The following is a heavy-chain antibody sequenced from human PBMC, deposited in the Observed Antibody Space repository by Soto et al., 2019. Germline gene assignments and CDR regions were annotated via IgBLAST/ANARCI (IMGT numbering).Heavy chain of an antibody. D-gene: IGHD4-17*01. J-gene: IGHJ4*02. V-gene: IGHV3-23*01. Sequence: EMQLLESGGGLVQPGGSLRLSCAASGFTFSSYAMVWVRQAPGKGLEWVSTITANSGSTAYGDSVKGRFTISRDNSKSTLYLQMNSLRAEDTAVYYCASEGTTVTTFGHWGQGTLVTVSS. CDR3: ASEGTTVTTFGH. CDR1: GFTFSSYA. CDR2: ITANSGST.